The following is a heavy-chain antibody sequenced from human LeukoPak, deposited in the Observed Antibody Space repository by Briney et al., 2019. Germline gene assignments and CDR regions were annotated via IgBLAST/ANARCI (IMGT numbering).Heavy chain of an antibody. V-gene: IGHV3-64D*06. Sequence: HPGGSPRLSCSVSGFTFSTYVMHWVRQAPGKGLEYVSAISSNGDNTYYADSVKGRFTISRDNSKNTLYLQMSSLRADDTAVYYCVRGTGYWGQGTLVTVSS. CDR1: GFTFSTYV. J-gene: IGHJ4*02. CDR3: VRGTGY. CDR2: ISSNGDNT.